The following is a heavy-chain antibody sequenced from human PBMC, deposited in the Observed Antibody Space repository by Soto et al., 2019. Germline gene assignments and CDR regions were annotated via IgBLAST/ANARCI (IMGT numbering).Heavy chain of an antibody. CDR1: GFTFSSYG. Sequence: QVQLVESGGGVVQPGRSLRLSCAASGFTFSSYGMHWVRQAPGKGLEWVAVIWYDGSNKYYADSVKGRFTISRDNSKNTLYLQMNGLRAEDTAVYYCARVAGIAVAGTDWYFDLWGRGTLVTVSS. V-gene: IGHV3-33*01. CDR2: IWYDGSNK. D-gene: IGHD6-19*01. CDR3: ARVAGIAVAGTDWYFDL. J-gene: IGHJ2*01.